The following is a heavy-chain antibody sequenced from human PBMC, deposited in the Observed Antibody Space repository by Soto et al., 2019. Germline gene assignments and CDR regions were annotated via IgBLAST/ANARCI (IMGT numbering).Heavy chain of an antibody. V-gene: IGHV4-39*01. J-gene: IGHJ5*02. CDR2: IYYSGST. D-gene: IGHD2-8*01. CDR3: ARLGSLRTKGGWFDP. CDR1: GGSISSSSYY. Sequence: PSETLSLTCTVSGGSISSSSYYWGWIRQPPGKGLEWIGSIYYSGSTYYNPSLKSRVTISVDTSKNQFSLKLSSVTAADTAVYYCARLGSLRTKGGWFDPWGQGTLVTVSS.